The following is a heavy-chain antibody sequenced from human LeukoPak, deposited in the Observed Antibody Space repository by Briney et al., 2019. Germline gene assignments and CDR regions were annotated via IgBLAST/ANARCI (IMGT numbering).Heavy chain of an antibody. J-gene: IGHJ5*02. D-gene: IGHD3-3*01. CDR2: IYTSGST. CDR1: GDSMSSCSSY. Sequence: PSQTLSLTCTVSGDSMSSCSSYWSWIRQPAGKGLEWIGRIYTSGSTIYNPSLKSRVTISVDTSKNQFSLNLSSVTVADTAVYYCARDLTIFPYNWFDPWGQGTLVTVSS. V-gene: IGHV4-61*02. CDR3: ARDLTIFPYNWFDP.